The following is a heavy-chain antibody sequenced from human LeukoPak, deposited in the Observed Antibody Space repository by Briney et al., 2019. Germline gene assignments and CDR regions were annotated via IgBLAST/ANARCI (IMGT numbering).Heavy chain of an antibody. CDR1: GFTFSSYS. CDR3: ARPHSGHLFDY. CDR2: ISGSSRTI. D-gene: IGHD3-10*01. Sequence: PGGSLRLSCAASGFTFSSYSMNWVRQAPGKGLEWVSYISGSSRTIYYADSVKGRFTISRDNAKNSRYLQMNSLRDDDTAVYYCARPHSGHLFDYWGQGTLVTVSS. V-gene: IGHV3-48*02. J-gene: IGHJ4*02.